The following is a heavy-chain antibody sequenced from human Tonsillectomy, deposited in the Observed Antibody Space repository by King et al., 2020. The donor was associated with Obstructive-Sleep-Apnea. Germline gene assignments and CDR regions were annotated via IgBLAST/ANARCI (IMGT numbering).Heavy chain of an antibody. CDR2: INAGNGDT. CDR3: ARAEVTYGSGSYYPTRFDY. V-gene: IGHV1-3*01. J-gene: IGHJ4*02. Sequence: QLVQSGAEVKKPGASVKVSCKASGYTFTSYAMHWVRQAPGQRLEWMGWINAGNGDTKYSQKFQGRVTITRDTSASTAYMELSSLRSEDTAGYYCARAEVTYGSGSYYPTRFDYWGQGTLVTVSS. D-gene: IGHD3-10*01. CDR1: GYTFTSYA.